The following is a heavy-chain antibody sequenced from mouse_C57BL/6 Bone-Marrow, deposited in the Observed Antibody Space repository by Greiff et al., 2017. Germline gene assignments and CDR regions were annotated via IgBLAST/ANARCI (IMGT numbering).Heavy chain of an antibody. J-gene: IGHJ2*01. CDR3: ARLGANYYGSMRFYYFDY. CDR1: GYTFTSYW. Sequence: VQLQQPGAELVKPGASVKMSCKASGYTFTSYWITWVKQRPGQGLEWIGDIYPGSGSTTYNEKFKSKATLTVDTSSSTAYRQLSSLTSEDSAVYYCARLGANYYGSMRFYYFDYWGQGTPLTVSS. CDR2: IYPGSGST. D-gene: IGHD1-1*01. V-gene: IGHV1-55*01.